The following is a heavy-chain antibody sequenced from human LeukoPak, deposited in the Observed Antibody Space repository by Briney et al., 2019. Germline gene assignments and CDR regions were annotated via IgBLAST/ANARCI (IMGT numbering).Heavy chain of an antibody. J-gene: IGHJ2*01. CDR3: ARQLFGCSSTSCYGWYFDL. D-gene: IGHD2-2*01. Sequence: PSETLSLTCTVSGGSISSYYWSWIRQPPGKGLEWIGYIYYSGSTNYNPSLKSRVTISVDTSKNQFSLKLSSVTAADTAVYYCARQLFGCSSTSCYGWYFDLWGRGTLVTVSS. V-gene: IGHV4-59*08. CDR2: IYYSGST. CDR1: GGSISSYY.